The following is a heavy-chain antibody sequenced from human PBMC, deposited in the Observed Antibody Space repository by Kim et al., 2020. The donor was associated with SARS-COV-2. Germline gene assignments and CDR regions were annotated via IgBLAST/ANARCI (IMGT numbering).Heavy chain of an antibody. J-gene: IGHJ4*02. CDR1: GFTFSSYA. D-gene: IGHD3-22*01. Sequence: GGSLRLSCAASGFTFSSYAMHWVRQAPGKGLEWVAVISYDGSNKYYADSVKGRFTISRDNSKNTLYLQMNSLRAEDTAVYYCARSMIVVVIPTGYDYWGQGTLLTVSS. CDR2: ISYDGSNK. CDR3: ARSMIVVVIPTGYDY. V-gene: IGHV3-30*04.